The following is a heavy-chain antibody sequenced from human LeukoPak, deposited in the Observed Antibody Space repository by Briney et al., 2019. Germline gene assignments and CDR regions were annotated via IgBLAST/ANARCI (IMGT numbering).Heavy chain of an antibody. V-gene: IGHV1-3*01. Sequence: ASVKVSCKASGYTSTSYAMHWVRQAPGQRLEWMGWINAGNGNTKYSQKFQGRVTITRDTSASTAYMELSSLRSEDTAVYYCASFTSSSWYNDAFDIWGQGTMVTVSS. CDR3: ASFTSSSWYNDAFDI. J-gene: IGHJ3*02. CDR2: INAGNGNT. CDR1: GYTSTSYA. D-gene: IGHD6-13*01.